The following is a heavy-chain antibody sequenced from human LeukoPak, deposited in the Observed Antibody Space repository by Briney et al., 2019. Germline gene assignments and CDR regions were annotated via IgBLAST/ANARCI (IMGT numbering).Heavy chain of an antibody. D-gene: IGHD2/OR15-2a*01. V-gene: IGHV4-38-2*02. J-gene: IGHJ6*04. CDR2: IYHSGST. CDR3: ARASSTAQLDV. CDR1: GYSISSGYY. Sequence: ASETLSLTCTVSGYSISSGYYWGWIRQPPGKGLEWIGSIYHSGSTYYNLSLKSRVTISVDTSKNQFSLKLSSVTAADTAVYYCARASSTAQLDVWGKGTTVTVSS.